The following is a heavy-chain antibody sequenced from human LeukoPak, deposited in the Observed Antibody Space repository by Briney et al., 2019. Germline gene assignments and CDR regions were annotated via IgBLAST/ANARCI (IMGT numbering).Heavy chain of an antibody. CDR3: AREAMMGHTTFDY. CDR2: IYTSGST. J-gene: IGHJ4*02. D-gene: IGHD3-22*01. CDR1: GGSISSGSYY. Sequence: TSETLSLTCTVSGGSISSGSYYWSWIRQPAGKGLEWIGRIYTSGSTNYNPSLKSRVTISVDTSKNQFSLKLSSVTAADTAVYYCAREAMMGHTTFDYWGQGTLVTVSS. V-gene: IGHV4-61*02.